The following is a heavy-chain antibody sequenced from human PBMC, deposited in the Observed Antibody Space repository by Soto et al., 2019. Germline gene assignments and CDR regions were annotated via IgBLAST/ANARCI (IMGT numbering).Heavy chain of an antibody. CDR2: IYHSGTT. CDR3: ARDGGFCTNGVCPVYYYYGMDV. Sequence: TLPLTSTGSGVTLSRGESFLCWLRQPPRKSLEWIGNIYHSGTTYNNPSLKSRVTISVDTSNNQFSLKLSSVTAADTAVYYCARDGGFCTNGVCPVYYYYGMDVWGQGTTVT. J-gene: IGHJ6*02. D-gene: IGHD2-8*01. V-gene: IGHV4-30-4*08. CDR1: GVTLSRGESF.